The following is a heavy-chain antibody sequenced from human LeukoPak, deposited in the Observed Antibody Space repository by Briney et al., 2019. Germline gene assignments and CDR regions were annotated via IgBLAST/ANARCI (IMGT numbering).Heavy chain of an antibody. V-gene: IGHV3-64D*06. CDR3: VKDKGRDSYNPVFDY. D-gene: IGHD5-24*01. J-gene: IGHJ4*02. CDR2: LSSNGDIT. CDR1: GFTFSNYA. Sequence: GGSLRLSCSASGFTFSNYALHWVRQAPGKGLEYVSALSSNGDITYYTDSVKGRFTISRDNSKNTLYLQMSSLSAEDTAVYYCVKDKGRDSYNPVFDYWGQGTLVTVSS.